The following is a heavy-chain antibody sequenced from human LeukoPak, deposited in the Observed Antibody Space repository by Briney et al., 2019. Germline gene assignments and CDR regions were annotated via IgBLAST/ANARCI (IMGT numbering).Heavy chain of an antibody. CDR2: IYTSGST. J-gene: IGHJ6*03. Sequence: PSETLSLTCTVSGGSISSGSYYWSWIRQPAGKGLEWIGRIYTSGSTNYNPSLKSRVTISVDTSKNQFSLKLSSVTAADTAVYYCAREMPSTSYYYYYYMDVWGKGTTVTVSS. V-gene: IGHV4-61*02. CDR3: AREMPSTSYYYYYYMDV. D-gene: IGHD2-2*01. CDR1: GGSISSGSYY.